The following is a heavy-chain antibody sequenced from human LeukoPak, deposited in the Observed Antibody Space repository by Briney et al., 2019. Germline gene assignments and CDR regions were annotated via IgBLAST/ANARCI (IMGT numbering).Heavy chain of an antibody. Sequence: PGGSLRLSCAASGFTFSSYGVHWVRQAPGKGLEWVAVISYDGSNKYYVDSVKGRFTISRDNSKNTLYLQMSSLRAEDTAVYYCAKDQLWGDYYHTSGYPTFDYWGQGTLITVSS. D-gene: IGHD3-22*01. J-gene: IGHJ4*02. V-gene: IGHV3-30*18. CDR3: AKDQLWGDYYHTSGYPTFDY. CDR1: GFTFSSYG. CDR2: ISYDGSNK.